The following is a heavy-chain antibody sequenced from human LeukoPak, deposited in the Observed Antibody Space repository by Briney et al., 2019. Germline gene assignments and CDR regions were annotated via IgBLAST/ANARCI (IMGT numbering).Heavy chain of an antibody. V-gene: IGHV3-7*01. J-gene: IGHJ4*02. CDR1: GFTFSSYW. CDR2: IKQDGSEK. D-gene: IGHD3-22*01. Sequence: GGSLRLSCAASGFTFSSYWMSWVRQAPGKGLEWVANIKQDGSEKYYVDSGKGRFTISRDKAKNSLYLQMNSLRAEDTAVYYCARRYYYDSSGYSFDYWGQGTLVTVSS. CDR3: ARRYYYDSSGYSFDY.